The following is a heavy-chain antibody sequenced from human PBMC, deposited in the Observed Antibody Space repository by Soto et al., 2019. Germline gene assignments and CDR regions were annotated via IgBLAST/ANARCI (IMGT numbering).Heavy chain of an antibody. CDR2: ISAYNGNT. V-gene: IGHV1-18*01. CDR3: ARDRSMIWSRTYYYYGMDV. Sequence: QVQLVQSGAEVKKPGASVKVSCKASGYTFTSYGISWVRQAPGQGLEWMGWISAYNGNTNYAQKLQGRVTMTTDTSTSTADMELRSLRSDDTAVYYCARDRSMIWSRTYYYYGMDVWGQGTTVTVSS. CDR1: GYTFTSYG. J-gene: IGHJ6*02. D-gene: IGHD3-10*01.